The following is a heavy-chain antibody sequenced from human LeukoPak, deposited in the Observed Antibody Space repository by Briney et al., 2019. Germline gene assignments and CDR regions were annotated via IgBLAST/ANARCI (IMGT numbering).Heavy chain of an antibody. D-gene: IGHD6-13*01. CDR1: GFTFASNA. Sequence: GGSLRLSCVASGFTFASNAMNWVRQAPGKGLEWVSVISGTGGSTYYADSVKGRFTISRDNSKNTLYLQMNSLRAEDTAVYYCARGRGAAPGTDDDAFDIWGQGTMVTVSS. V-gene: IGHV3-23*01. CDR3: ARGRGAAPGTDDDAFDI. J-gene: IGHJ3*02. CDR2: ISGTGGST.